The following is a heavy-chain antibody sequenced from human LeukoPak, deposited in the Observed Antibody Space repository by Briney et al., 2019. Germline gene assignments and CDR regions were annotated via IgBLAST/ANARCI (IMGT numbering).Heavy chain of an antibody. D-gene: IGHD3-10*01. Sequence: SETLSLTCTVSGGSITSDDSYWSWIRQPPWKGLEWIGYIYYSGDTYYNPSLKSRVTISVDTSKNQFSLKLSSVTAADTAVYYCARGYYYGSGSYYFDPWGQGTLVTVSS. V-gene: IGHV4-30-4*01. J-gene: IGHJ5*02. CDR2: IYYSGDT. CDR1: GGSITSDDSY. CDR3: ARGYYYGSGSYYFDP.